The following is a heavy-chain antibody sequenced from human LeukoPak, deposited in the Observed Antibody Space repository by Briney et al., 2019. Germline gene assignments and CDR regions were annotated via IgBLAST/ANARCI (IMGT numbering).Heavy chain of an antibody. CDR1: GFTFSSYA. V-gene: IGHV3-23*01. Sequence: PGGSLRLSCAASGFTFSSYAMSWVRQAPGKGLEWVSAISGSGGSTYYADSVKGRFTISRDNSKNTRYLQMNSLRAEDTAVYYCAKDRWPSSGYYLTSGFINYWGQGTLVTVSS. CDR3: AKDRWPSSGYYLTSGFINY. J-gene: IGHJ4*02. CDR2: ISGSGGST. D-gene: IGHD3-22*01.